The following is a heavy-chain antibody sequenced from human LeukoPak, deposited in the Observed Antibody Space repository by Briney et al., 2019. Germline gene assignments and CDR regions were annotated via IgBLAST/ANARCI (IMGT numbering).Heavy chain of an antibody. V-gene: IGHV1-69*05. Sequence: GASVKVSCKASGGTFSSYAISWVRQAPGQGLEWMGRIIPIFGTANYAQEFQGRVTITTDESTSTAYMELSSLRSEDTAVYYCARVSWDTAMAVTDYWGQGTLVTVSS. J-gene: IGHJ4*02. CDR1: GGTFSSYA. D-gene: IGHD5-18*01. CDR2: IIPIFGTA. CDR3: ARVSWDTAMAVTDY.